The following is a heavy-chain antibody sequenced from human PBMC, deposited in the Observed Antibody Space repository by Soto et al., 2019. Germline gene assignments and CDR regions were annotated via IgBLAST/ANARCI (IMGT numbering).Heavy chain of an antibody. J-gene: IGHJ3*02. CDR2: INVAGNT. CDR1: GFTFSNYD. D-gene: IGHD2-21*02. CDR3: TRTADFTSAFDI. V-gene: IGHV3-13*01. Sequence: EVQLVESGGGLVQPGGSLRLSCAASGFTFSNYDMHWVRQATGEGLQWVANINVAGNTYYQVSVKGRFTISRENAKNSLDLHINILRAEDTAVYYCTRTADFTSAFDIWGQGTMVTVSS.